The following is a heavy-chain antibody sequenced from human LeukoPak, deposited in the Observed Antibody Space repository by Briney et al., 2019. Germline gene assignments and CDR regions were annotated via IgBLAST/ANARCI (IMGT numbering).Heavy chain of an antibody. D-gene: IGHD6-6*01. J-gene: IGHJ5*02. Sequence: SVKVSCKASGGTFSSYAISWVRQAPGQGLEGMGRIIPILGIANYAQKFQGRVTITADKSTSTAYMELSSLRSEDTAVYYCARDESIAARVVFDPWGQGTLVTVSS. CDR2: IIPILGIA. CDR3: ARDESIAARVVFDP. V-gene: IGHV1-69*04. CDR1: GGTFSSYA.